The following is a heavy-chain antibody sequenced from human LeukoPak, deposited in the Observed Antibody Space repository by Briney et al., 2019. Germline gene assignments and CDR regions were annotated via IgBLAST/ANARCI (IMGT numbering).Heavy chain of an antibody. J-gene: IGHJ6*03. V-gene: IGHV4-59*11. CDR1: GGSISGHY. Sequence: SETLSLTCTVSGGSISGHYWSWTRRPPGKGLEWIGYIYYTGSTNYNPSLMSRVTISADTSKNQFFLKVSSVTAADTALYYCARGPFYYYMDVWGKGATVTVSS. CDR3: ARGPFYYYMDV. CDR2: IYYTGST.